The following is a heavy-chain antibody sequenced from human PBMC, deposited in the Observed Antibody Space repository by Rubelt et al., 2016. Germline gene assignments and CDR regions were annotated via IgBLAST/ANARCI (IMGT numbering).Heavy chain of an antibody. CDR1: GGSISRGKW. D-gene: IGHD5-18*01. J-gene: IGHJ5*02. CDR3: ARLSTAMLFDP. Sequence: QVQLQDSGPGLVKPSGTMSLTCAVSGGSISRGKWWSWVRQPPGKGLEWIGQIFHSGSTDYNPSLKSRVTMSDDKSKNQFSRTLSSVTAADTAVYYCARLSTAMLFDPWGQGTLVTVSA. V-gene: IGHV4-4*02. CDR2: IFHSGST.